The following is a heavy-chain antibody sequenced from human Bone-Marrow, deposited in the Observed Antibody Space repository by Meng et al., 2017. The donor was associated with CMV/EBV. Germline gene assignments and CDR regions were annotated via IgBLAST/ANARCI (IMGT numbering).Heavy chain of an antibody. J-gene: IGHJ4*02. V-gene: IGHV2-5*01. CDR2: IYWNDDK. CDR1: FSLSTSGVG. CDR3: AHSGYYDFWSGYFFDY. D-gene: IGHD3-3*01. Sequence: FSLSTSGVGVGWIRQPPGKALEWLALIYWNDDKRYSPSLKSRLTITKDTSKNQVVLTMTNMDPVDTATYYCAHSGYYDFWSGYFFDYWGQGTLVTVSS.